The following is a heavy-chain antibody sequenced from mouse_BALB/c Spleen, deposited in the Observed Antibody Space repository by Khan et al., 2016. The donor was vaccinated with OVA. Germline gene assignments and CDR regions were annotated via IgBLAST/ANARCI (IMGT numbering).Heavy chain of an antibody. CDR3: ARRGIDWNFAY. Sequence: QMQLEESGAELAKPGASVKMSCKASGYTFTAYWVHWVKQRPGQGLEWIGYIDPSTDYTEYNQRFKDKATLTTDKSSSTAYMQLSSLTSEDSAVYYCARRGIDWNFAYWGQGTPVTVSA. V-gene: IGHV1-7*01. J-gene: IGHJ3*01. CDR2: IDPSTDYT. CDR1: GYTFTAYW.